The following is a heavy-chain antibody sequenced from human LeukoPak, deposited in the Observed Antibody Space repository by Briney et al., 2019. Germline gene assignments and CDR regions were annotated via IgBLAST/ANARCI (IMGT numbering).Heavy chain of an antibody. CDR3: ATLSYCSGGSYYGWFDP. J-gene: IGHJ5*02. Sequence: SVKVSCKASGGTFSSYAISWVRQAPGQGLEWMGRIIPILGIANYAQKFQGRVTITADKSTSTAYMELSSLRSEDTAVYYCATLSYCSGGSYYGWFDPWGQGTLVTVSS. CDR2: IIPILGIA. CDR1: GGTFSSYA. V-gene: IGHV1-69*04. D-gene: IGHD2-15*01.